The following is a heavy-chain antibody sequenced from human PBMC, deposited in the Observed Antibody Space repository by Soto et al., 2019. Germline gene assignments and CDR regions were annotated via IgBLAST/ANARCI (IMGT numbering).Heavy chain of an antibody. V-gene: IGHV2-5*01. Sequence: QITLKESGPTLVKPTQTLTLTCTFSGFSLSTIGVGVGWIRQPPGKALEWLALIYWNDDKRYSPSLKSRLTITKDTSKNQVVLTMTNMDPVDTATYYCARVATMVNFDYWGQGTLVTVSS. CDR3: ARVATMVNFDY. CDR2: IYWNDDK. D-gene: IGHD3-10*01. CDR1: GFSLSTIGVG. J-gene: IGHJ4*02.